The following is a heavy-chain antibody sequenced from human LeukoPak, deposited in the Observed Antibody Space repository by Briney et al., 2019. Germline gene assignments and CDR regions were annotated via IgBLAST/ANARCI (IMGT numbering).Heavy chain of an antibody. J-gene: IGHJ6*02. CDR2: ISYDGSNK. CDR3: ASSPRPFSYYYYGMDV. CDR1: GFTFSSYA. Sequence: GGSLRLSCAASGFTFSSYAMHWVRQAPGKGLEWVAVISYDGSNKYYADSVKGRFTISRDNSKNTLYLQMNSLRAEDTAVYYCASSPRPFSYYYYGMDVWGQGTTVTVSS. V-gene: IGHV3-30-3*01. D-gene: IGHD6-6*01.